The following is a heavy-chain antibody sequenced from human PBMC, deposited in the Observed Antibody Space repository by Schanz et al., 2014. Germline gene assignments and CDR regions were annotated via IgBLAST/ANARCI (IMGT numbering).Heavy chain of an antibody. D-gene: IGHD1-26*01. Sequence: QVQLQESGPGLVKPSETLSLTCTVSGVSIGGYYWSWIRQPPGKGLEWIGYIFFSGSTTYNPSFNSRVTIPVDISKTQFALHRRSVTAADTAVYYCARLGVGDKAYYYYGTDVWGQGTTVLVSS. J-gene: IGHJ6*02. V-gene: IGHV4-59*08. CDR3: ARLGVGDKAYYYYGTDV. CDR1: GVSIGGYY. CDR2: IFFSGST.